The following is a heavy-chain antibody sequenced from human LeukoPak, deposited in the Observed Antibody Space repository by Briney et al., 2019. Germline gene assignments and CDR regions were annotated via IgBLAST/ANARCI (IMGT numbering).Heavy chain of an antibody. CDR2: ISSDASIT. D-gene: IGHD3-10*01. J-gene: IGHJ4*02. CDR1: GFSFGTYA. V-gene: IGHV3-30*01. CDR3: ARDPIGGRPDYLHY. Sequence: GGSLRLSCTASGFSFGTYAMHWVRQAPGKGFEWVAVISSDASITIYPDSMRGRFTISRDNSKNTLYLDMNNLRGEDTALYFCARDPIGGRPDYLHYWGQGTLVTVSS.